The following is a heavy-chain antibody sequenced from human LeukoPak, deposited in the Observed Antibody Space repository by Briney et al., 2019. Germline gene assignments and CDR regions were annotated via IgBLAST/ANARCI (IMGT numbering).Heavy chain of an antibody. J-gene: IGHJ3*01. Sequence: AGGSLSLSCVASGFSFRTYAMHWVRQAPGKGLEWLAVISNDETFIHYADSVKGRFTIYKDKSQNTLHLQMDDLKPGDTAIYHFAKCITTYGRGGFVVWCPGTMVTVSS. V-gene: IGHV3-30*04. CDR1: GFSFRTYA. D-gene: IGHD4-17*01. CDR3: AKCITTYGRGGFVV. CDR2: ISNDETFI.